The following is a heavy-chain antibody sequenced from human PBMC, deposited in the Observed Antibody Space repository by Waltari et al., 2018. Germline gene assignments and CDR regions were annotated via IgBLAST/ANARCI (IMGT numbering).Heavy chain of an antibody. Sequence: EVQLLESGGGLVQPGGSLRLSCAASGFTFSNYAMTWVRQTPGKGLEWVSIIYSAGSTYYADYVKGRFTISRDNAKNTLYLQMNSLSAEDTAVYYCATDTTSLWFGESLPFDYWGQGTLVTVSS. J-gene: IGHJ4*02. D-gene: IGHD3-10*01. CDR3: ATDTTSLWFGESLPFDY. CDR2: IYSAGST. V-gene: IGHV3-23*03. CDR1: GFTFSNYA.